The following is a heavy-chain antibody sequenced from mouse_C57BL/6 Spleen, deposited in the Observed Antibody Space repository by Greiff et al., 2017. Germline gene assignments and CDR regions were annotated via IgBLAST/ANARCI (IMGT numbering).Heavy chain of an antibody. J-gene: IGHJ4*01. CDR2: IYPGSGNT. D-gene: IGHD4-1*01. Sequence: VQLQESGPELVKPGASVKISCKASGYSFTSYYIHWVKQRPGQGLEWIGWIYPGSGNTKYNEKFKGKATLTADTSSSTAYMQLSSLTSEDSAVYYCARELGQDAMDYWGQGTSVTVSS. CDR1: GYSFTSYY. CDR3: ARELGQDAMDY. V-gene: IGHV1-66*01.